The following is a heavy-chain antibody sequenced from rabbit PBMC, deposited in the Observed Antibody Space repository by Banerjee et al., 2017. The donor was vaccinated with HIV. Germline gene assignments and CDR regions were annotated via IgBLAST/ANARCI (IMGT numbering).Heavy chain of an antibody. V-gene: IGHV1S45*01. CDR3: ARGINL. Sequence: QEQLEESGGDLVKPEGSLTLTCTASGFSFSNKFVMCWVRQAPGKGLEWIACIYTGSGNTYYASWAKGRFTISKSTSLNTVTLQMTSLTAADTATYFCARGINLWGQGTLVTVS. CDR1: GFSFSNKFV. CDR2: IYTGSGNT. J-gene: IGHJ4*01.